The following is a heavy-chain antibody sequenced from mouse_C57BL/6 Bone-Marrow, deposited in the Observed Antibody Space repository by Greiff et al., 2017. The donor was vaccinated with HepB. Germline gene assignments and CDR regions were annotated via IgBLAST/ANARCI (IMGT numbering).Heavy chain of an antibody. D-gene: IGHD1-1*01. CDR1: GYTLTSYW. CDR2: IHPNSGST. J-gene: IGHJ4*01. CDR3: ARPLYYYGSSYYAMDY. V-gene: IGHV1-64*01. Sequence: QVQLQQPGAELVKPGASVKLSCKASGYTLTSYWMHWVKQRPGQGLEWIGMIHPNSGSTNYNEKFKSKATLTVDKSSSTAYMQLSSLTSEDSAVYYCARPLYYYGSSYYAMDYWGQGTSVTVSS.